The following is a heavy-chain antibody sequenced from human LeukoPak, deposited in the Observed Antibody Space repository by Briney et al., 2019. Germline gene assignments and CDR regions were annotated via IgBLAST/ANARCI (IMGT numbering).Heavy chain of an antibody. CDR3: ARVAAVIVGADY. CDR2: ISSSSSYI. J-gene: IGHJ4*02. D-gene: IGHD1-26*01. CDR1: GFTFSSYS. Sequence: PGGSLRLSCAASGFTFSSYSMNWVRQAPGKGLEWVSSISSSSSYIYYADSVKGRFTISRDNAKNSLYLQMNSLRAEDTAVYYCARVAAVIVGADYWGQGTLVTVSS. V-gene: IGHV3-21*01.